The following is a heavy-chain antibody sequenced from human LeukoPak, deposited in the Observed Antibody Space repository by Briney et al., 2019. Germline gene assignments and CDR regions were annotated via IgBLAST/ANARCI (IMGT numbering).Heavy chain of an antibody. V-gene: IGHV1-2*04. D-gene: IGHD6-13*01. J-gene: IGHJ4*02. CDR3: ARGGLGIAATGSEDYFDY. CDR1: GYTFTGYY. Sequence: ASVKVSCKASGYTFTGYYMHWVRQAPGQGLEWMGWINPNSGGTNYAQKFQGWVTMTRDTSISTAYMELRSLRSDDTAVYYCARGGLGIAATGSEDYFDYWGQGTLVTVSS. CDR2: INPNSGGT.